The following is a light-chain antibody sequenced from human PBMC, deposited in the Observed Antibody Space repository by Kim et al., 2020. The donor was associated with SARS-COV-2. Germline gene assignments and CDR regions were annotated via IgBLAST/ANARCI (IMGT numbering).Light chain of an antibody. Sequence: VSVSPGQEASITCSGDKLGDKYACWYQQRPGQSPVLVIYQDSKRPSGIPERFSGSNSGNTATLTISGTQAMDEADYYCQAWDSSTAFGGGTQLTVL. J-gene: IGLJ2*01. CDR2: QDS. CDR1: KLGDKY. V-gene: IGLV3-1*01. CDR3: QAWDSSTA.